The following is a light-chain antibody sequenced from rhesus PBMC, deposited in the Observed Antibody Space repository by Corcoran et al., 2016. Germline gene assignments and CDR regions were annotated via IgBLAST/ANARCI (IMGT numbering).Light chain of an antibody. V-gene: IGKV1-28*03. CDR1: QGISSY. CDR2: DES. Sequence: DIQMTQSPSSLSASVGDTVTITCRASQGISSYLNLFQQKPGKAPKLLIYDESSLESGVPSRFSGIGSGTDFTLTISSLQPEDFAAYYCLQHNSYPLTFGGGTKVEIK. J-gene: IGKJ4*01. CDR3: LQHNSYPLT.